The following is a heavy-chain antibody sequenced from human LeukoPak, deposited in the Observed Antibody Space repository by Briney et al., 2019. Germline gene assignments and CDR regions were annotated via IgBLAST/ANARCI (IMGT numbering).Heavy chain of an antibody. CDR1: GFTFNNYA. V-gene: IGHV3-48*03. J-gene: IGHJ4*02. CDR2: ISSSGSTI. CDR3: ARVPGTTVSSSGC. D-gene: IGHD4-17*01. Sequence: GGSLRLSCAASGFTFNNYAMTWVRQAPGKGLEWVSYISSSGSTIYYADSVKGRFTISRDNAKNSLYLQMNSLRAEDTAVYYCARVPGTTVSSSGCWGQGTLVTVSS.